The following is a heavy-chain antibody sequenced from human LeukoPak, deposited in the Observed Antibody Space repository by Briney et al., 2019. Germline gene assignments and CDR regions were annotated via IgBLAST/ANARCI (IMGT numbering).Heavy chain of an antibody. D-gene: IGHD3-22*01. CDR3: AGTYYYDSSGYSFDY. CDR2: IYYSGST. Sequence: PSETPSLTCTVSGGSISSYYWSWIRQPPGKGLEWIGYIYYSGSTNYNPSLKSRVTISVDTSKNQFSLKLSSVTAADTAVYYCAGTYYYDSSGYSFDYWGQGTLVTVSS. V-gene: IGHV4-59*01. J-gene: IGHJ4*02. CDR1: GGSISSYY.